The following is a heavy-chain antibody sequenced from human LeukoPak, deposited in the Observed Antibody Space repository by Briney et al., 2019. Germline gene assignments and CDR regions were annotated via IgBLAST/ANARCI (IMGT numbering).Heavy chain of an antibody. CDR1: GFTFSSYA. D-gene: IGHD2-8*01. CDR3: AKDGGVGYCTNGVCYVHY. J-gene: IGHJ4*02. Sequence: GGSLRLSCAASGFTFSSYAMSWVRQAPGKGLEWVSAISGSGGSTYYADSVKGRFTISRDNSKNTLYLQMNSLRAEDTAVYYCAKDGGVGYCTNGVCYVHYWGQGTLVTVSS. CDR2: ISGSGGST. V-gene: IGHV3-23*01.